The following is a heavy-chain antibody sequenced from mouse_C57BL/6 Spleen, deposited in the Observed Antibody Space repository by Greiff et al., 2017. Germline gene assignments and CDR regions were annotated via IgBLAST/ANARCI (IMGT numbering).Heavy chain of an antibody. CDR1: GFTFSDFY. CDR2: SRNKANDYTT. J-gene: IGHJ3*01. V-gene: IGHV7-1*01. D-gene: IGHD2-2*01. CDR3: ARDAMVTTGTGFAY. Sequence: EVNLVESGGGLVQSGRSLRLSCATSGFTFSDFYMEWVRQAPGKGLEWIAASRNKANDYTTEYSASVKGRFIVSRDTSQSILYLQMNALRAEDTAIYYCARDAMVTTGTGFAYWGQGTLVTVSA.